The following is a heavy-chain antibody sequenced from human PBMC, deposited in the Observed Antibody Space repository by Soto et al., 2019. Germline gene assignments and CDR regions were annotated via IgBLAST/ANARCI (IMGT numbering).Heavy chain of an antibody. J-gene: IGHJ5*02. CDR3: ARYPGWPAAANIVLMVQAANWFPP. V-gene: IGHV4-30-4*01. CDR2: IYYSGST. CDR1: GGSISSGDYY. D-gene: IGHD2-8*01. Sequence: SETLSLTCTVSGGSISSGDYYWSWIRQPPGKGLEWIGYIYYSGSTYYNPSLKSRVTISVDTSKNQFSLKLSSVTAADTAVYYCARYPGWPAAANIVLMVQAANWFPPWRPGTLVT.